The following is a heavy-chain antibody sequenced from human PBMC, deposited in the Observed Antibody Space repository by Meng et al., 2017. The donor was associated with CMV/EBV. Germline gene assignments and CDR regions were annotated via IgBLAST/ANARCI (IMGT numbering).Heavy chain of an antibody. V-gene: IGHV3-30-3*01. CDR1: GFTFSSYA. CDR3: ASLHYDFWSGYKIDAFDI. CDR2: ISYDGSNK. D-gene: IGHD3-3*01. J-gene: IGHJ3*02. Sequence: GGSLRLSCAASGFTFSSYAMHWVRQAPGKGLEWVAVISYDGSNKYYADSVKGRFTISRDNSKNTLYLQMNSLRAEDTAVNYCASLHYDFWSGYKIDAFDIWGQGTMVTVSS.